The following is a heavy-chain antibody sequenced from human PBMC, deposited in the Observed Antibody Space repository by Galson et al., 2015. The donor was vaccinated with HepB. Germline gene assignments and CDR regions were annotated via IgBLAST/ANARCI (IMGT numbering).Heavy chain of an antibody. Sequence: CAISGDSVSSYSAGWNWIRQSPSRGLEWLGSTYYRSKWYIDYAVSVNGRISITPDTSRNQFSLQLSSVTPEDTAIYYCAGGGLVRGALGWIDPWGPGILVTVSS. CDR2: TYYRSKWYI. CDR1: GDSVSSYSAG. D-gene: IGHD3-16*02. CDR3: AGGGLVRGALGWIDP. J-gene: IGHJ5*02. V-gene: IGHV6-1*01.